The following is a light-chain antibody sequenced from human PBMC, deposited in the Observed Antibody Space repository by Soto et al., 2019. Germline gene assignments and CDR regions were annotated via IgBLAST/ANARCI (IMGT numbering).Light chain of an antibody. J-gene: IGKJ1*01. CDR1: QSISTY. CDR2: KAS. CDR3: QKYNSYRWT. Sequence: DIQMTQSPSILSASVGDRVTITCRASQSISTYLAWYQQKPGKAPKLLIYKASSLESGVPSRFSGSGSGTEFTLTISSLQPDDFATYYCQKYNSYRWTCGLGPKGDIK. V-gene: IGKV1-5*03.